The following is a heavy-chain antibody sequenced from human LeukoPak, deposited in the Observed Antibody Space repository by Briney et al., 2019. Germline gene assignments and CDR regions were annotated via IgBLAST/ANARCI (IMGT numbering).Heavy chain of an antibody. Sequence: GRSLTLSWPASGFTFSMYGMHWVRQPAGKGLEWVGVIWNDGSNKYYADSVKGRFTISRDNSKNTLYLQMNSLRDEDTAVYYCARERYCSSTSCSPIMDVWGQGTTVTVSS. D-gene: IGHD2-2*01. CDR3: ARERYCSSTSCSPIMDV. CDR1: GFTFSMYG. CDR2: IWNDGSNK. V-gene: IGHV3-33*01. J-gene: IGHJ6*02.